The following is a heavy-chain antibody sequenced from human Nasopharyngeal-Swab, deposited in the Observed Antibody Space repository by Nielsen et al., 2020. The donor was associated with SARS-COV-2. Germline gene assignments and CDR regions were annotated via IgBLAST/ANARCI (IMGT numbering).Heavy chain of an antibody. CDR3: AKRLGYSSGPDPGGAYYYGMDV. J-gene: IGHJ6*02. V-gene: IGHV3-30*04. CDR2: ISYDGSNK. CDR1: GFIFSSYA. D-gene: IGHD6-19*01. Sequence: GESLKISCAASGFIFSSYAMHWVRQAPGKGLEWVAVISYDGSNKYYADSVKGRFTISRDNSKNTLYLQMNSLRAEDTAVYYCAKRLGYSSGPDPGGAYYYGMDVWGQGTTVTVSS.